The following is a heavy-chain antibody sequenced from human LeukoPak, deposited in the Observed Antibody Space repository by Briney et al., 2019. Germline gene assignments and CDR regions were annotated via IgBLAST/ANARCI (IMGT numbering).Heavy chain of an antibody. CDR1: GYTLTELS. J-gene: IGHJ4*02. D-gene: IGHD1-26*01. V-gene: IGHV1-24*01. Sequence: ASVKVSCKVSGYTLTELSMHWVRQAPGKGLEWMGGFDPEDGETIYAQKFQGRVTMTEDTSTDTAYMELSSLGSEDTAVYYCATGAGSYFSGTYYFDYWGRGTLVTVSS. CDR3: ATGAGSYFSGTYYFDY. CDR2: FDPEDGET.